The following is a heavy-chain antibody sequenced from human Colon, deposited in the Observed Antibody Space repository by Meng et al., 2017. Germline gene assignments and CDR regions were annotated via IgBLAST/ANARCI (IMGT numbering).Heavy chain of an antibody. CDR3: ARHGGYYQDY. V-gene: IGHV4-4*02. D-gene: IGHD4-23*01. CDR1: GGSITTNSY. Sequence: VRLREPGPGLVKPSGPLSLTCAVSGGSITTNSYWSWVRQSPEKGLEWIGQVDHRGDPYYNPSLKSRVTMSVDRSKSQVSLQLTSVTAADTAVYYCARHGGYYQDYWGQGTLVTVFS. J-gene: IGHJ4*02. CDR2: VDHRGDP.